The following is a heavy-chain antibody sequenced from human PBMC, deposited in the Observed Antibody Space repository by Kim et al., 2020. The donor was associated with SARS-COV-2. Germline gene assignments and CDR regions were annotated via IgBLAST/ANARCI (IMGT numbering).Heavy chain of an antibody. Sequence: YNPSLKSRVTISVDTSKNQFSLKLSSVTAADTAVYYCARDHSSGYYGFDPWGQGTLVTVSS. J-gene: IGHJ5*02. V-gene: IGHV4-59*01. D-gene: IGHD3-22*01. CDR3: ARDHSSGYYGFDP.